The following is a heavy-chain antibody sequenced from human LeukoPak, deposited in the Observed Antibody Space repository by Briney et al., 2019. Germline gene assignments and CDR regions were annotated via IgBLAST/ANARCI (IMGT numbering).Heavy chain of an antibody. Sequence: SGPTLVKLTQTLALTCTFSGFSLSTTGVGVGWIRQSPGKALGWLALIYWDDDKRYSPSLRSRLTITKDTSKNQVVLTMTNMDPVDTATYYCAHRQGYYGSGTPWYYFDYWGQGTLVTVSS. CDR3: AHRQGYYGSGTPWYYFDY. J-gene: IGHJ4*02. CDR1: GFSLSTTGVG. V-gene: IGHV2-5*02. D-gene: IGHD3-10*01. CDR2: IYWDDDK.